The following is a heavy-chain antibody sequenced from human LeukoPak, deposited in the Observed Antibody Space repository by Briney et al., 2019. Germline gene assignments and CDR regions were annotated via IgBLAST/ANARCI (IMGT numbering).Heavy chain of an antibody. CDR1: GFTFDDYA. D-gene: IGHD5-24*01. CDR3: AKDMDSYVEMAAVD. CDR2: ISWNSGSI. V-gene: IGHV3-9*01. J-gene: IGHJ4*02. Sequence: GRSLRLSCAASGFTFDDYAMHWVRQAPGKGLEWVSGISWNSGSIAYADSVKGRFTISRDNAKNSLYLQMNSLRAEDTALYYCAKDMDSYVEMAAVDWGQGTLVTVSS.